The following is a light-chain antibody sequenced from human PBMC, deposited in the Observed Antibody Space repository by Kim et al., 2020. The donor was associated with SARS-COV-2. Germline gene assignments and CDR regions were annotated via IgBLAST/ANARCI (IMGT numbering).Light chain of an antibody. CDR3: AAGDDSLSGPYL. V-gene: IGLV1-44*01. J-gene: IGLJ1*01. CDR2: NTN. CDR1: RSNVRRTT. Sequence: ELTQPPSVSGTLGQRVTISWSGSRSNVRRTTVNWYQQLPGTAPKILIYNTNQRPSGVPDRFSGSKSGTSASMAINGLQSEDEGEYFCAAGDDSLSGPYLFGTGTKVTVL.